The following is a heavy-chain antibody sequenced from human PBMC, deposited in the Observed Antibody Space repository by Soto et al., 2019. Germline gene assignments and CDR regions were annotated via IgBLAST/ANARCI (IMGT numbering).Heavy chain of an antibody. D-gene: IGHD3-10*01. CDR1: GFTFSSYG. CDR3: ARVLHYYGSGSYYNGTDY. Sequence: GGSLRLSCAASGFTFSSYGMHWVRQAPGKGLEWVAVIWYDGSNKYYADSVKGRFTISRDNSKNTLYLQMNSLRAEDTAVYYCARVLHYYGSGSYYNGTDYWGQVRQVTVSS. V-gene: IGHV3-33*01. J-gene: IGHJ4*02. CDR2: IWYDGSNK.